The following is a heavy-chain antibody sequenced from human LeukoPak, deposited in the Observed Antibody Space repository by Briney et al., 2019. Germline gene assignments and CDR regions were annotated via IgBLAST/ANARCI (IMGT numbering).Heavy chain of an antibody. D-gene: IGHD3-9*01. J-gene: IGHJ5*02. V-gene: IGHV3-7*03. CDR1: GFTFSAIP. Sequence: GGSLRLSCAASGFTFSAIPMTWVRQAPGKGLQWVANINADGSEKYYVDSVKGRFTISRDNAKNSLYLQMNSLRAEDTAVYYCARDYTGYFPWGQGTLVIVSS. CDR3: ARDYTGYFP. CDR2: INADGSEK.